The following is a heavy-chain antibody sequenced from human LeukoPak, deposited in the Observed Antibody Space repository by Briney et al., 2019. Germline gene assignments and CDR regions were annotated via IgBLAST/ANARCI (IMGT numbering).Heavy chain of an antibody. Sequence: SETLSLTCAVYGGSFSGYYWSWIRQPPGKGLEWIGEINHSGSTNYNPSLKSRVTISVDTSKNQFSLKLSSVTAADTAVYYCARAKEGYDFWSGYLAYGMDVWGQGTTVTVSS. CDR1: GGSFSGYY. CDR2: INHSGST. V-gene: IGHV4-34*01. CDR3: ARAKEGYDFWSGYLAYGMDV. J-gene: IGHJ6*02. D-gene: IGHD3-3*01.